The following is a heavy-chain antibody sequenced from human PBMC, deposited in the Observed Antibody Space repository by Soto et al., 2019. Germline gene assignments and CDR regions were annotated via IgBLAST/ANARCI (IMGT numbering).Heavy chain of an antibody. D-gene: IGHD5-12*01. V-gene: IGHV4-59*01. CDR1: GGSISSYY. Sequence: SETLSLTCTVSGGSISSYYWSWIRQPPGKGLEWIGYIYYSGSTNYNPSLKSRVTISVDTSKNQFSLKLSSVTAADTAVYYCARRSFVNIDLDYCGLDTLAPVSS. J-gene: IGHJ4*02. CDR3: ARRSFVNIDLDY. CDR2: IYYSGST.